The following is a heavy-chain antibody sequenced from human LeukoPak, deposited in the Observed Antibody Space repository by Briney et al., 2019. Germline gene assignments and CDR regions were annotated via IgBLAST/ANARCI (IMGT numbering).Heavy chain of an antibody. CDR2: INHSGST. J-gene: IGHJ5*02. CDR3: AGYCSSTSCQPLNWFDP. CDR1: GGSFSGYY. V-gene: IGHV4-34*01. D-gene: IGHD2-2*01. Sequence: SETLSLTSAVYGGSFSGYYWNWIRHPPGKGLEWIGEINHSGSTNYNPSLKSRVTISVDTSKNQFSLKLSSVTAADTAVYYCAGYCSSTSCQPLNWFDPWGQGTLVTVSS.